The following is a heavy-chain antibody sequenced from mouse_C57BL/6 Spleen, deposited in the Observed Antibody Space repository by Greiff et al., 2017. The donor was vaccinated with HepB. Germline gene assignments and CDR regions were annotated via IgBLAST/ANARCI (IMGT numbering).Heavy chain of an antibody. J-gene: IGHJ3*01. CDR2: IDPSDSYT. Sequence: VQLQQPGAELVMPGASVKLSCKASGYTFTSYWMHWVKQRPGQGLEWIGEIDPSDSYTNYNQKFKGKSTLTVDKSSSTAYMQLSSLTSEDSAVYYCAVGKTAQATWFAYWGQGTLVTVSA. CDR1: GYTFTSYW. V-gene: IGHV1-69*01. D-gene: IGHD3-2*02. CDR3: AVGKTAQATWFAY.